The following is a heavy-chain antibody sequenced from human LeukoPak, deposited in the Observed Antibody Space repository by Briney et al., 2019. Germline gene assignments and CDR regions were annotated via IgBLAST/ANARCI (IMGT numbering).Heavy chain of an antibody. J-gene: IGHJ4*02. CDR1: GFTFSSYA. CDR3: AKVRAREAMVYYYFDY. V-gene: IGHV3-23*01. Sequence: PGGSLRLSCAASGFTFSSYAMSWVRQAPGKGLEWVSAISGSGGSTYYADSVKGRFTISRDNSKNTLYLQMNSLRAEGTAVYYCAKVRAREAMVYYYFDYWGQGTLVTVSS. CDR2: ISGSGGST. D-gene: IGHD5-18*01.